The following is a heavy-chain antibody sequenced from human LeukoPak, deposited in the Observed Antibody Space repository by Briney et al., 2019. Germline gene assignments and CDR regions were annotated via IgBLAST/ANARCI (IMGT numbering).Heavy chain of an antibody. CDR2: IIPIFGTA. CDR3: VWVMATTGHNWFVP. D-gene: IGHD5-12*01. Sequence: GASVKVSCKASGGTFSSYAISWVRQAPGQGLEWMGGIIPIFGTANYAQKFQGRVTITADESTSTAYMELSSLRSEGTAVYYCVWVMATTGHNWFVPWGQGTLVTVSS. CDR1: GGTFSSYA. V-gene: IGHV1-69*13. J-gene: IGHJ5*02.